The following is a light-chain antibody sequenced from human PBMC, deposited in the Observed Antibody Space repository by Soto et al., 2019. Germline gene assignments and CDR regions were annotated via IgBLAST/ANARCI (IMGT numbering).Light chain of an antibody. CDR3: TSYTDTSVYV. CDR1: ISDFGGYNY. CDR2: EVT. J-gene: IGLJ1*01. V-gene: IGLV2-14*01. Sequence: QSALTQPASVFGSPGQSVSISCTGTISDFGGYNYVSWYQQHPGKTPKLLIYEVTNRPSGVSSRFSASKSGNTASLTISGLQAEDEADYYCTSYTDTSVYVFGTGTKVTVL.